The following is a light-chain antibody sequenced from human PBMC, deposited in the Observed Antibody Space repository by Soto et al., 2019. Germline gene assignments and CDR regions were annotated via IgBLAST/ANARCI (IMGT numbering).Light chain of an antibody. CDR2: NNN. CDR1: SSNIGSNT. V-gene: IGLV1-44*01. Sequence: QSVLTQPPSASGTPGQRVTISCSGSSSNIGSNTVHWYQQLPGTAPKLLIYNNNQRPSGVPDRFSGSKSGTSASLAISGLQSEDEADYYCAAWDDSLKGVFGTGTKLPS. CDR3: AAWDDSLKGV. J-gene: IGLJ1*01.